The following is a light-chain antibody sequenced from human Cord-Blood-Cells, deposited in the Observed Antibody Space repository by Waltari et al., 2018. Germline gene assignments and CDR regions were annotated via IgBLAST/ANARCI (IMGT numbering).Light chain of an antibody. J-gene: IGKJ4*01. CDR3: QQLNSYPLT. V-gene: IGKV1-9*01. CDR1: QGIRSY. Sequence: DIQLTQSPSFLSASVGDRVTITCRASQGIRSYLAWYQQKPGKAPKLLIYAASTLQSGVPSRFSGSGPGTEFTLTISSLQPEEFATYYCQQLNSYPLTFGGGTKVEIK. CDR2: AAS.